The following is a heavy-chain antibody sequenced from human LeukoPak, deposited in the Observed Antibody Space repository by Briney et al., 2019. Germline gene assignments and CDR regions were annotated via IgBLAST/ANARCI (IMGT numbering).Heavy chain of an antibody. Sequence: SETLSLTCAVSGYSISSGYYWGWIRQPPGMGLEWIGSIYHSGSTYYNPSLKSRVTISVDTSKNQFSLKLSSVTAADTAVYYCARGRGYSYGKRWFDPWGQGTLVTVSS. J-gene: IGHJ5*02. CDR1: GYSISSGYY. CDR3: ARGRGYSYGKRWFDP. V-gene: IGHV4-38-2*01. CDR2: IYHSGST. D-gene: IGHD5-18*01.